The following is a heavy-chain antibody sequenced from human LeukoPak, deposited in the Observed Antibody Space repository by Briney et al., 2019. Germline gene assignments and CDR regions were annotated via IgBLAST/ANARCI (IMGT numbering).Heavy chain of an antibody. Sequence: GGSLRLSCAASGFTFSSNYMSWVRQAPGKGLEWVLVIYSGGSTYYADSVKGRFTISRDNSKNTLYLQMNSLRAEDTAVYYCARGSLGSGYYYFDYWGQGTLVTVSS. CDR3: ARGSLGSGYYYFDY. D-gene: IGHD3-22*01. J-gene: IGHJ4*02. V-gene: IGHV3-53*01. CDR2: IYSGGST. CDR1: GFTFSSNY.